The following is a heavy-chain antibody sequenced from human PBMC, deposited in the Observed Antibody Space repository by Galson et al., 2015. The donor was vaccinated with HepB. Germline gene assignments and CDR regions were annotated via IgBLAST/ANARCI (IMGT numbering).Heavy chain of an antibody. CDR3: ARVGEGYYSGGSCYSDYFDY. CDR1: GFTFSDYY. J-gene: IGHJ4*02. CDR2: ISSSSSYT. D-gene: IGHD2-15*01. Sequence: SLRLSCAASGFTFSDYYMSWIRQAPGKGLEWVSYISSSSSYTNYADSVKGRFTISRDNAKNSLYLQMNSLRAEDTAVYYCARVGEGYYSGGSCYSDYFDYWGQGTLVTVSS. V-gene: IGHV3-11*05.